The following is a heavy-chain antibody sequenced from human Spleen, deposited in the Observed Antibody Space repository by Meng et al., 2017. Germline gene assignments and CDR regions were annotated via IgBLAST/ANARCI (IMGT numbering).Heavy chain of an antibody. CDR3: ARGPTTMAHDFDY. CDR2: INHSGST. V-gene: IGHV4-34*01. D-gene: IGHD4-11*01. J-gene: IGHJ4*02. Sequence: QLERWGVGRLKPPETLSPPFVVSCRSYSDYYWSWIRQPPGKGLEWIGEINHSGSTNYNPSLESRATISVDTSQNNLSLKLSSVTAADSAVYYCARGPTTMAHDFDYWGQGTLVTVSS. CDR1: CRSYSDYY.